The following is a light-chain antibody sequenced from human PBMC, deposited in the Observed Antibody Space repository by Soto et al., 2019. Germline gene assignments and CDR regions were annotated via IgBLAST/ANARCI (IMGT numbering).Light chain of an antibody. CDR1: QSVTLSY. V-gene: IGKV3-20*01. CDR2: GAS. Sequence: EIVLTQSPGTLSLSPGERATLSCRASQSVTLSYLAWCQHRVGRAPRLLIYGASTRATGIPDRFSGSGSGTDFTLTISRLEPEDFAVYYCQQYTSSPYTFGRGTKLEIK. J-gene: IGKJ2*01. CDR3: QQYTSSPYT.